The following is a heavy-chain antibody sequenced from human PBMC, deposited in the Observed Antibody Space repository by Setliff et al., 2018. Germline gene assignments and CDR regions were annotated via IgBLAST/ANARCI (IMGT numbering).Heavy chain of an antibody. CDR1: GVSISANHY. CDR2: FYHSGSM. Sequence: SETLSLTCTVSGVSISANHYWGWIRQPPGKGLEWIGYFYHSGSMNYSPSLKGRVTMSVDTSNNQLSLKLTSVSAADTAVYYCARAPPNRYSGSYEYFYMDVWGKGTTVTVSS. V-gene: IGHV4-59*08. D-gene: IGHD1-26*01. J-gene: IGHJ6*03. CDR3: ARAPPNRYSGSYEYFYMDV.